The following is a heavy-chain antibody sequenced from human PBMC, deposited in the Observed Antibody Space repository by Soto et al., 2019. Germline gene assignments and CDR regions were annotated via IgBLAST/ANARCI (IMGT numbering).Heavy chain of an antibody. V-gene: IGHV3-30-3*01. CDR3: ARDSGGLPAAPTGWFDP. CDR1: GFTFSSYA. CDR2: ISYDGSNK. D-gene: IGHD2-2*01. J-gene: IGHJ5*02. Sequence: GGSLRLSCAASGFTFSSYAMHWVRQAPGKGLEWVAVISYDGSNKYYADSVKGRFTISRDNSKNTLYLQMNSLRAEDTAVYYCARDSGGLPAAPTGWFDPWGQGTLVTVSS.